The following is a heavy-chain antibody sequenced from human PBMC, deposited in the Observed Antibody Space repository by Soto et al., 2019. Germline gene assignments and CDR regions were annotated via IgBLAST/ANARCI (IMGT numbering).Heavy chain of an antibody. J-gene: IGHJ6*02. Sequence: QVHLVESGGGVVQPGRSLRLSCAASGFTFSSYVMHWVRQAPGKGLEWVTLIWFDGNKKYYVDSVKGRFTISRDISKNTLFLQMNRLRAEATAGYYCARGGGSGAMAGYTMDVWGQGTTVTVTS. CDR1: GFTFSSYV. CDR3: ARGGGSGAMAGYTMDV. CDR2: IWFDGNKK. D-gene: IGHD3-10*01. V-gene: IGHV3-33*01.